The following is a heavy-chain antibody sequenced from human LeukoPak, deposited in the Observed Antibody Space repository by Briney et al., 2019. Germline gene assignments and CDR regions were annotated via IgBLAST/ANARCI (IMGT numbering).Heavy chain of an antibody. V-gene: IGHV1-2*02. CDR3: ARDERYDSSGYPFDY. J-gene: IGHJ4*02. CDR1: GGTFSTYA. CDR2: INPNSGGT. D-gene: IGHD3-22*01. Sequence: ASVKVSCKASGGTFSTYAISWVRRAPGQGLEWMGWINPNSGGTNYAQKFQGRVTMTRDTSISTAYMELSRLRSDDTAVYYCARDERYDSSGYPFDYWGQGTLVTVSS.